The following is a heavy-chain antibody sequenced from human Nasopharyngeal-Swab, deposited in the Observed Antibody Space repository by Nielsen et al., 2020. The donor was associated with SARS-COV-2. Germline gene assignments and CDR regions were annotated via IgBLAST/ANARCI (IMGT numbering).Heavy chain of an antibody. CDR1: GFTFSSYW. CDR3: ARGGSYSSSWYTTY. Sequence: GGSLRLSCAASGFTFSSYWMSWVRQAPGKGLEWVANIKQDGSEKYYVDSVKGRFTISRDNTKNTLYLQMNSLRAEDTAVYYCARGGSYSSSWYTTYWGQGTLVTVSS. V-gene: IGHV3-7*01. D-gene: IGHD6-13*01. CDR2: IKQDGSEK. J-gene: IGHJ4*02.